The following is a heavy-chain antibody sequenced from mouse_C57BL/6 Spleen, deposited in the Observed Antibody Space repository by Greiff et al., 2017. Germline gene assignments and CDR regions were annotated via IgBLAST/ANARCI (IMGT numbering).Heavy chain of an antibody. V-gene: IGHV1-55*01. CDR3: AGYSNYFDY. Sequence: QVQLKESGAELVKPGASVKMSCKASGYTFTSYWITWVKQRPGQGLEWIGDIYPGSGSTNYNEKFKSKATLTVDTSSSTAYMQLSSLTSEDSAVYYCAGYSNYFDYWGQGTTLTVSS. D-gene: IGHD2-5*01. CDR1: GYTFTSYW. CDR2: IYPGSGST. J-gene: IGHJ2*01.